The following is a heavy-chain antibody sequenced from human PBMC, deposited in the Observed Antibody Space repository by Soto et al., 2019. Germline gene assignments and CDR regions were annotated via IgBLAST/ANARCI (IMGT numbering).Heavy chain of an antibody. CDR3: ARAGGSLTWFDP. CDR1: GFTFSSYS. Sequence: EVQLVESGGGLVQPGGSLRLSCAASGFTFSSYSMNWVRQAPGKGLEWVSYISSSSITIYYADSVKGRFTISRDNAKNSLYLQMNRLRDEDTAVDYCARAGGSLTWFDPWGQGTLVTVSS. D-gene: IGHD1-26*01. J-gene: IGHJ5*02. CDR2: ISSSSITI. V-gene: IGHV3-48*02.